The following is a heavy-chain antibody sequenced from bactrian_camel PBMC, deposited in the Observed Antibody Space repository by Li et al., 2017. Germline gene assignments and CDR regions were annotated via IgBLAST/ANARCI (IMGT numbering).Heavy chain of an antibody. Sequence: HVQLVESGGGTVQPGGSLGLSCAASGFAFSDYWMYWVRQAPGKEFEWVASISDDSRTTDYGGFLKTRFTISRDDAKKTVTLQMNRLKPEDTAVYYCAAASPWCVVTMVEYEYTDWGQGTQVTVSS. D-gene: IGHD4*01. V-gene: IGHV3S1*01. CDR1: GFAFSDYW. J-gene: IGHJ4*01. CDR3: AAASPWCVVTMVEYEYTD. CDR2: ISDDSRTT.